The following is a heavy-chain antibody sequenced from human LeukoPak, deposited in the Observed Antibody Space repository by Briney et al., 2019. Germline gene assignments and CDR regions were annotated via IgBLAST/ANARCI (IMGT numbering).Heavy chain of an antibody. V-gene: IGHV4-59*02. D-gene: IGHD6-13*01. Sequence: PSETLSLTCIVSGGSVSDYYWNWIRQPPGKGLEWIGYVHHSGNTNYNPFLKSRVTIPVDTSKNQFSLKLSSVTAADTAVYYCARMIAAAGTEYFDLWGRGTLATVSS. CDR3: ARMIAAAGTEYFDL. J-gene: IGHJ2*01. CDR1: GGSVSDYY. CDR2: VHHSGNT.